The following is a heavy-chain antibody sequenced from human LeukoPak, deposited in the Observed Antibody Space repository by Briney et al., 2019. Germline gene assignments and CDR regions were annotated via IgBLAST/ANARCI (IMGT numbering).Heavy chain of an antibody. CDR2: INHSGST. V-gene: IGHV4-34*01. J-gene: IGHJ4*02. CDR3: ARGVIWGSRDD. Sequence: SETLSLTCAVYGGSFSGYYWGWIRQPPGKGLEWIGEINHSGSTNYNPSLKSRVTITVDTTKYQFSMKLSSVTAAVTALYYCARGVIWGSRDDRGGETLVAVSS. D-gene: IGHD3-16*01. CDR1: GGSFSGYY.